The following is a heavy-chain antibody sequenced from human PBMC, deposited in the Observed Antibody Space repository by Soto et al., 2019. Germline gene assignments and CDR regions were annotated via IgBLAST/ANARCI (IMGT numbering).Heavy chain of an antibody. CDR2: SGGSDLST. V-gene: IGHV3-23*01. CDR3: VSHSWNY. CDR1: GLTFSRAD. D-gene: IGHD1-1*01. J-gene: IGHJ4*02. Sequence: EVQLLESGGGLVQPGGSLRLSCVVSGLTFSRADFSGVRQPPGKGLAWVSASGGSDLSTHYVDSVNGRFTISRYSSKHTMYLPINRLSAEDTAVYYCVSHSWNYWGQGKLVTVSS.